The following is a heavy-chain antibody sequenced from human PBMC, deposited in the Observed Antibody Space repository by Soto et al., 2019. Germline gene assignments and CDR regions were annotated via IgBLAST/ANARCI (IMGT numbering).Heavy chain of an antibody. CDR2: ISAYNGNT. V-gene: IGHV1-18*01. CDR1: GYTFTGYG. D-gene: IGHD6-19*01. CDR3: ARGEAVAGWTYNWFDP. Sequence: ASGKVSCKASGYTFTGYGISWVRQAPGQGLEWMGWISAYNGNTNYAQKLQGRVTMTRDTSTSTVYMELSTLRSEDTAVYYCARGEAVAGWTYNWFDPWGQGTLVTVSS. J-gene: IGHJ5*02.